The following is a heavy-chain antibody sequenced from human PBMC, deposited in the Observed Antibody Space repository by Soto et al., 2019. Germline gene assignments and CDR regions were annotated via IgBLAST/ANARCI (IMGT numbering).Heavy chain of an antibody. CDR1: GGSISSYY. Sequence: PSETLSLTCTVSGGSISSYYWSWIRQPPGKGLEWIGYIYYSGSTNYNPSLKSRVTISVDTSKNQFSLKLSSVTAADTAVYYCAREPGSYYDFWSGFIDYWGQGTLVTVSS. D-gene: IGHD3-3*01. CDR2: IYYSGST. V-gene: IGHV4-59*01. CDR3: AREPGSYYDFWSGFIDY. J-gene: IGHJ4*02.